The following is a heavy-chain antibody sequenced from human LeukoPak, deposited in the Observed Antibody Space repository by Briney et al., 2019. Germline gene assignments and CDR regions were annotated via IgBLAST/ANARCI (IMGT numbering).Heavy chain of an antibody. CDR1: GFTFSSYA. CDR2: ISYDGSNK. J-gene: IGHJ6*02. CDR3: ARGGVTTEHPYYYGMDV. Sequence: GGSLRLSCAASGFTFSSYAMHWVRQAPGKGLEWVAVISYDGSNKYYADSVKGRFTISRDNPKNTLYLQMNSLRAEDTAVYYCARGGVTTEHPYYYGMDVWGQGTTVTVSS. D-gene: IGHD4-11*01. V-gene: IGHV3-30-3*01.